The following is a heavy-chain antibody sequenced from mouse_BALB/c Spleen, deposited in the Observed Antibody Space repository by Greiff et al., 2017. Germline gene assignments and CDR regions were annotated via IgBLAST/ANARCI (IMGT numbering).Heavy chain of an antibody. CDR2: INSNGGST. CDR3: ARDETDYAMDY. V-gene: IGHV5-6-3*01. Sequence: EVHLVESGGGLVQPGGSLKLSCAASGFTFSSYGMSWVRQTPDKRLELVATINSNGGSTYYPDSVKGRFTISRDNAKNTLYLQMSSLKSEDTAMYYCARDETDYAMDYWGQGTSVTVSS. CDR1: GFTFSSYG. J-gene: IGHJ4*01. D-gene: IGHD4-1*01.